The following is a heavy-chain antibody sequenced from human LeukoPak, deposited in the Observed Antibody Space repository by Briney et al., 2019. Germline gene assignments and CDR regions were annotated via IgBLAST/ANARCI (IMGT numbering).Heavy chain of an antibody. CDR1: GLTFSSYS. V-gene: IGHV3-48*04. CDR3: AREDDWNYEDY. D-gene: IGHD1-7*01. CDR2: ISSSSSTI. J-gene: IGHJ4*02. Sequence: PGGSLRLSCAAPGLTFSSYSMNWVRQAPGKGLEWVSYISSSSSTIYYADSVKGRSTISRDNAKNSLYLQMNSLRAEDTAVYYCAREDDWNYEDYWGQGTLVTVSS.